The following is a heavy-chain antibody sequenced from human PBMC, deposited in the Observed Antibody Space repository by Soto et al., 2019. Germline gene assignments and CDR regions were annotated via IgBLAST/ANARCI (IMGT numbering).Heavy chain of an antibody. D-gene: IGHD6-13*01. CDR1: GVTFSSYW. J-gene: IGHJ5*02. V-gene: IGHV3-7*01. CDR2: IKQDGGEK. CDR3: ARRYSSSWSGFDP. Sequence: GGSLRLSCAASGVTFSSYWMSWVRQAPGKGLEWVANIKQDGGEKYYVDSVKGRFTISRDNAKDSLYLQMNSLRVEDTALYYCARRYSSSWSGFDPWGQGTLVTVSS.